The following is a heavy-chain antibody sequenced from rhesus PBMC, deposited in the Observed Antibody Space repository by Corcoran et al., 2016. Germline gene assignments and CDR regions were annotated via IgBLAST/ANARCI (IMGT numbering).Heavy chain of an antibody. V-gene: IGHV4-165*01. D-gene: IGHD3-28*01. Sequence: VQLQESGPGLVKPSETLSLTCAVSTYSVSATSWSWIRQVPGKGLEWIGYNCGTSGHTYYNPSLKGRVTISTDTSKNQFSRRLSSVTAADTAVYYCARVVDYDSGYYGYYFDYWGQGVLVTVSS. CDR3: ARVVDYDSGYYGYYFDY. J-gene: IGHJ4*01. CDR1: TYSVSATS. CDR2: NCGTSGHT.